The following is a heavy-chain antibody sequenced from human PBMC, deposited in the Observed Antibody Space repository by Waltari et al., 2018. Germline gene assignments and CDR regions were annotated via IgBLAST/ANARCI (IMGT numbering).Heavy chain of an antibody. V-gene: IGHV1-69*04. CDR2: IIPILGIA. Sequence: QVQLVQSGAEGKKPRSAGTVSCKDSGGTVSSFASRRVRQAPGQGLEWLGGIIPILGIANYAQKFQGRVTITADESTSTAYMELSSLRSEDTAVYYCARGMTTVTRYFDYWGQGTLVTVSS. CDR1: GGTVSSFA. D-gene: IGHD4-17*01. CDR3: ARGMTTVTRYFDY. J-gene: IGHJ4*02.